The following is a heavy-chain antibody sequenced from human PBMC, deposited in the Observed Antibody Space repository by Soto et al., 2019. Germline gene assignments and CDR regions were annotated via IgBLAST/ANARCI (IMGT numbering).Heavy chain of an antibody. CDR1: GGSISSYY. CDR2: IYYSGST. CDR3: ARDDLEMATMEAFDI. J-gene: IGHJ3*02. D-gene: IGHD5-12*01. Sequence: SETLSLTCTVSGGSISSYYWSWIRQPPGKGLEWIGYIYYSGSTNYNPSLKSRVTISVDTSKNQFSLKLSSVTAADTAVYYCARDDLEMATMEAFDIWGQGTMVTVSS. V-gene: IGHV4-59*12.